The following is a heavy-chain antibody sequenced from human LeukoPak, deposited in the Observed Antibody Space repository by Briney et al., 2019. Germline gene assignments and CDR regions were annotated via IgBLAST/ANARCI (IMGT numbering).Heavy chain of an antibody. D-gene: IGHD3-9*01. J-gene: IGHJ4*02. CDR3: ARDRGRGYYDILTGYSPNFDY. Sequence: GGSLRLPCAASGFTFSSYSMNWVRQAPGKGLEWVSSISSSSSYIYYADSVKGRFTISRDNAKNSLYLQMNSLRAEDTAVYYCARDRGRGYYDILTGYSPNFDYWGQGTLVTVSS. V-gene: IGHV3-21*01. CDR2: ISSSSSYI. CDR1: GFTFSSYS.